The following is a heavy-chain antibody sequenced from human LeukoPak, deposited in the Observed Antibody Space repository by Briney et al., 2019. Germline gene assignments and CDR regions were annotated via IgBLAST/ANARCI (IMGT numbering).Heavy chain of an antibody. CDR1: GFAFDDYA. V-gene: IGHV3-43D*04. D-gene: IGHD4-17*01. CDR2: ISWDGGST. J-gene: IGHJ6*03. Sequence: PGGSLRLSCAAPGFAFDDYAMHWVRQAPGKGLEWVSLISWDGGSTYYADSVKGRFTISRDNTKNSLYLQMNSLRAEDTALYYCGKGGKVTTFNSGKPTPYYFLHLEGWGKGTTVNGLL. CDR3: GKGGKVTTFNSGKPTPYYFLHLEG.